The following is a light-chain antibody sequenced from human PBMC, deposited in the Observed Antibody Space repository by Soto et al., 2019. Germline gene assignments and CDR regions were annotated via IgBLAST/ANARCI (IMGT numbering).Light chain of an antibody. Sequence: VLTPXPGXXXXAXXXRGXLXXXARQSVSSSYLAWYQQRPGQAPRLLIYGASTRATDIPARFSGSGSGTEFTLTISRLEPEDFAVYYCQQYGDSPATFGPGTKVDIK. CDR2: GAS. CDR1: QSVSSSY. CDR3: QQYGDSPAT. J-gene: IGKJ3*01. V-gene: IGKV3-20*01.